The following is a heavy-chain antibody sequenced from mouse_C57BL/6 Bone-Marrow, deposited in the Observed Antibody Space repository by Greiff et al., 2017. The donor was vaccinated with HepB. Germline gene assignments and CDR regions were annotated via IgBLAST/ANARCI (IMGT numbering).Heavy chain of an antibody. J-gene: IGHJ4*01. Sequence: QVQLKQPGAELVKPGASVKLSCKASGYTFTSYWMQWVKQRPGQGLEWIGEIDPSDSYTNYNQKFKGKATLTVDTSSSTAYMQLSSLTSEDSAVYYCARREGYYGSSYGAMDYWGQGTSVTVSS. D-gene: IGHD1-1*01. CDR2: IDPSDSYT. CDR3: ARREGYYGSSYGAMDY. CDR1: GYTFTSYW. V-gene: IGHV1-50*01.